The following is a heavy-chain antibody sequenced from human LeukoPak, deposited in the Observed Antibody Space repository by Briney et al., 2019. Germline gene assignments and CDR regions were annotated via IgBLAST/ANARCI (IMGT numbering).Heavy chain of an antibody. D-gene: IGHD1-26*01. V-gene: IGHV3-7*01. CDR3: ARGLVRLGAVALFGY. Sequence: PGGSLRLSCAASGFTFSTYWMSWVRQAPGKGLEWVANINQDGSEKYYVDSVKGRFTISRDNSKNTLYLQMNSLRAEDTAVYYCARGLVRLGAVALFGYWGQGTLVTVSS. CDR2: INQDGSEK. CDR1: GFTFSTYW. J-gene: IGHJ4*02.